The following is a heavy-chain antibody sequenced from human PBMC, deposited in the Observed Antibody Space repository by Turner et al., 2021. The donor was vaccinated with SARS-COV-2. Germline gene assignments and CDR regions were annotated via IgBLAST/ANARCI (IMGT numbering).Heavy chain of an antibody. CDR2: VLDSETT. CDR3: AGGPSAVYFDS. Sequence: QLQLQESGPGLVKPSETLSLTCTVSGGSVDSSTYYWGWIRQPPGKGLEWLGSVLDSETTFYNPSLSSRVTISIDASRNQFSLRLASVTAADTDVYYCAGGPSAVYFDSWGLGTLVTVSS. D-gene: IGHD3-16*01. J-gene: IGHJ4*02. V-gene: IGHV4-39*01. CDR1: GGSVDSSTYY.